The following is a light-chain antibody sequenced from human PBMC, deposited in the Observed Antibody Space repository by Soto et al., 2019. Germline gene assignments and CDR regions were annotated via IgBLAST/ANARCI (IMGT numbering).Light chain of an antibody. Sequence: EIVLTQSPATLSLSPGERATLSCRASQSVSSYLAWYQQKPGQAPRLLIYDASNRATGIPARFSGSGSGTDFPLTISSLEPEDFAFYYCQQRSNWPPGLTFGGGTKVEIK. CDR2: DAS. CDR3: QQRSNWPPGLT. CDR1: QSVSSY. V-gene: IGKV3-11*01. J-gene: IGKJ4*01.